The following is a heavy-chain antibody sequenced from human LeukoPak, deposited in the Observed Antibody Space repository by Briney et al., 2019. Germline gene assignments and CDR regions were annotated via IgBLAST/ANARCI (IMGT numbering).Heavy chain of an antibody. V-gene: IGHV4-34*01. CDR1: GGSISSYY. J-gene: IGHJ1*01. CDR3: ARGYPYHYDSSGYYGGFQH. CDR2: INHSGST. D-gene: IGHD3-22*01. Sequence: SETLSLTSTVSGGSISSYYWSWIRQPPGKGLEWSGEINHSGSTNYNPSLKSRATISVDTSKNQFSLKLSSVTAADTAVYYCARGYPYHYDSSGYYGGFQHWGQGTLVTVSS.